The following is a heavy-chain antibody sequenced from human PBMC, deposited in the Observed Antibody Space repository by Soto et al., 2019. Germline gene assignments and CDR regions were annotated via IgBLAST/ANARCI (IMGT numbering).Heavy chain of an antibody. CDR1: GFSLSNARMG. CDR2: IFSNDEK. CDR3: APVAFGVRGVIWFDP. Sequence: QVTLKESGPVLVKPTETLTLTCTVSGFSLSNARMGVSWIRQPPGKALEWLAHIFSNDEKSYSTSLKSRPTTSMDNSKCQVVLTMTNMDPVDTATYYCAPVAFGVRGVIWFDPWGQGTLVTVSS. V-gene: IGHV2-26*01. J-gene: IGHJ5*02. D-gene: IGHD3-10*01.